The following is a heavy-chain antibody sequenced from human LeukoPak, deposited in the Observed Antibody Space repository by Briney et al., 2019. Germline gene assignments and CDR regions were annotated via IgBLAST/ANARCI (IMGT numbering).Heavy chain of an antibody. D-gene: IGHD3-16*01. CDR1: GFTFSSYG. CDR3: AKELFGRSWFEH. J-gene: IGHJ5*02. Sequence: PGGSLRLSCAASGFTFSSYGMHWVRQAPGKGLEWAAVISYDGSNKYYVDSVKGRFTVSRDNSKNTVYLQMDSLRAEDTAVYYCAKELFGRSWFEHWGQGLLVTVSS. CDR2: ISYDGSNK. V-gene: IGHV3-30*18.